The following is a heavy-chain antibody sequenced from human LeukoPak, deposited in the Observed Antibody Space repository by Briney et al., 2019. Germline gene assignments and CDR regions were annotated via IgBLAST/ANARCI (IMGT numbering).Heavy chain of an antibody. CDR1: GFTFSSYS. V-gene: IGHV3-21*01. CDR3: ARAEYNWKAIDYYYYYYMDV. J-gene: IGHJ6*03. CDR2: ISSSSSYI. D-gene: IGHD1-1*01. Sequence: PGGSLRLSCAASGFTFSSYSMNWVRQAPGKGLEWVSSISSSSSYIYYADSVKGRFTISRDNAKNSLYLQMNSLRAEDTAVYYCARAEYNWKAIDYYYYYYMDVWGKGPTVTVSS.